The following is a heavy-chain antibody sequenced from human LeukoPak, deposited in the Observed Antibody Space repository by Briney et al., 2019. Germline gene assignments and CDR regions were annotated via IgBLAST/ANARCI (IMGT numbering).Heavy chain of an antibody. J-gene: IGHJ4*02. V-gene: IGHV4-39*07. Sequence: SETLSLTCTVSGGSITSSSKYWGWIRQPPGKGLEWIGSIYYSGTTYYNPSLKSRVTISVDTSKNQFSLKLSSVTAADTAVYYCATTTIRLGYWGRGTLVTVSS. CDR2: IYYSGTT. CDR3: ATTTIRLGY. D-gene: IGHD1-26*01. CDR1: GGSITSSSKY.